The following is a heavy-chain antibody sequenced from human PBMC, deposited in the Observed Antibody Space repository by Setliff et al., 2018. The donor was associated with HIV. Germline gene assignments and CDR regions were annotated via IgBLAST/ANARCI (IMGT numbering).Heavy chain of an antibody. J-gene: IGHJ6*02. CDR2: IILIFGTA. CDR1: GGTFSRFA. D-gene: IGHD1-20*01. Sequence: SVKVSCKASGGTFSRFAINWVRQAPGQGLEWMGGIILIFGTANYAQKFQGRVTITADESTSTAYMELSSLRSEDTAVYYCARFPVLGGMDVWGQGTTVTVSS. CDR3: ARFPVLGGMDV. V-gene: IGHV1-69*13.